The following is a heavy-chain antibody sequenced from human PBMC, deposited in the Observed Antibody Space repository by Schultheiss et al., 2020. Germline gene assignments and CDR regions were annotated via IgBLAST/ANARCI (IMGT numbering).Heavy chain of an antibody. CDR1: GFSLSTSGVG. D-gene: IGHD6-6*01. CDR3: SRYRKGSSSLDAWFDP. J-gene: IGHJ5*02. CDR2: VYWDDDK. V-gene: IGHV2-5*02. Sequence: SGPTLMKPTETLTLTCTFSGFSLSTSGVGVGWFRQPPGKAPEWLGLVYWDDDKRYSPSLKSRLTITKDTSKSQVVLTVSNMDVVHTATYYCSRYRKGSSSLDAWFDPWGQGTRGTVS.